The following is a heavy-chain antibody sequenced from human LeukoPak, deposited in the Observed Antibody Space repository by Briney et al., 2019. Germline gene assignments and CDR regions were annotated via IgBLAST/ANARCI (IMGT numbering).Heavy chain of an antibody. J-gene: IGHJ4*02. Sequence: PSETLSLTCTVSGYSISSGYYWGWIRQPPGKGLEWIGSIYHSGSTYYNPSLKSRVTISVDTSKNQFSLKLSSVTAADTAVYYCARRGGVWFGEPIDYWGQGTLVTVSS. CDR3: ARRGGVWFGEPIDY. D-gene: IGHD3-10*01. CDR2: IYHSGST. CDR1: GYSISSGYY. V-gene: IGHV4-38-2*02.